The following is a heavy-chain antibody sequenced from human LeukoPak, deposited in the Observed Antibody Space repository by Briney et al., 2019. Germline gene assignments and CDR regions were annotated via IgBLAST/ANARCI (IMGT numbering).Heavy chain of an antibody. V-gene: IGHV1-2*02. Sequence: ASVKVSCKASGYTFTGYYMHWVRQAPGQVLEWMGWINPNSGGTNYAQKFQGRVTMTRNTSISTAYMELSRLRSDDTAVYYCARGDWTNYYYYGMDVWGQGTTVTVSS. CDR2: INPNSGGT. D-gene: IGHD2-21*02. CDR3: ARGDWTNYYYYGMDV. CDR1: GYTFTGYY. J-gene: IGHJ6*02.